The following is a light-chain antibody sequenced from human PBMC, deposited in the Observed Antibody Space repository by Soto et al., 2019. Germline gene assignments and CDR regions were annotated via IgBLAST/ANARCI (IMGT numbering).Light chain of an antibody. CDR3: SSFTSSNTWL. Sequence: QSALTQPASVSRSPGQSITISCTGTSSNVGGYNYVSWYQQYPGKAPKLMIFEVTNRPSGVSDRFSGSKSGNTASLTISGLQAEDEADYYCSSFTSSNTWLFGGGTKLTVL. J-gene: IGLJ3*02. CDR1: SSNVGGYNY. CDR2: EVT. V-gene: IGLV2-14*01.